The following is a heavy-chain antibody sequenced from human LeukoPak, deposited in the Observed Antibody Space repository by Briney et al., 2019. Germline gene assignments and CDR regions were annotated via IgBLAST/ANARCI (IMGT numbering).Heavy chain of an antibody. CDR2: IYTSGST. CDR3: ARLWFGPEGDAFDI. CDR1: GGSISSSSYY. V-gene: IGHV4-39*07. Sequence: SETLSLTCTVSGGSISSSSYYWGWIRQPPGKGLEWIGRIYTSGSTNYNPSLKSRVTISVDTSKNQFSLKLSSVTAADTAVYYCARLWFGPEGDAFDIWGQGTMVTVSS. J-gene: IGHJ3*02. D-gene: IGHD3-10*01.